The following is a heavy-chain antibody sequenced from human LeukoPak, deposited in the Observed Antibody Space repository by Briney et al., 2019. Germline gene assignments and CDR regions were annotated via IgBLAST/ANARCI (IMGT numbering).Heavy chain of an antibody. D-gene: IGHD6-13*01. Sequence: GGSLRLSCAASGFTFSSYAMHWVRQAPGKGLEWVAVISYDGSNKYYADSVKGRFTISRDNSKNTLYLQMNSLRAEDTAVYYCARGVIAAAGTVWFDPWGQGTLVTVSS. CDR2: ISYDGSNK. J-gene: IGHJ5*02. CDR3: ARGVIAAAGTVWFDP. V-gene: IGHV3-30-3*01. CDR1: GFTFSSYA.